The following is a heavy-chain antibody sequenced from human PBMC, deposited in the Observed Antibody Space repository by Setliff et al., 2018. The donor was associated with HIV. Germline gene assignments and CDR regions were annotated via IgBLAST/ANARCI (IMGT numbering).Heavy chain of an antibody. CDR1: GGSISSTSYY. D-gene: IGHD3-10*01. V-gene: IGHV4-39*07. Sequence: PSETLSLTCTVSGGSISSTSYYWGWIRQPPGKGLEWIGSIYYSGSIYYNPSLKSRVTISVDTSKKQFSLKLSSVTAADTAVYYCARDRPYGSGNYFDYWGQGTLVTVSS. CDR2: IYYSGSI. J-gene: IGHJ4*02. CDR3: ARDRPYGSGNYFDY.